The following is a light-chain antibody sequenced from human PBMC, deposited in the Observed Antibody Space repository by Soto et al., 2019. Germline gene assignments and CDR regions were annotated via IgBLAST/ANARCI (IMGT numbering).Light chain of an antibody. CDR1: SSNIATYNF. CDR3: NSYTTSTSFV. CDR2: DVT. J-gene: IGLJ1*01. Sequence: QSVLTQPPSVSGAPGQRVTISCTGTSSNIATYNFVPWYQQHPGKAPKLLIYDVTNRPSGVSDRFSGSKSGSTASLTISGLQAEDEADYYCNSYTTSTSFVFGTGTKVTVL. V-gene: IGLV2-14*01.